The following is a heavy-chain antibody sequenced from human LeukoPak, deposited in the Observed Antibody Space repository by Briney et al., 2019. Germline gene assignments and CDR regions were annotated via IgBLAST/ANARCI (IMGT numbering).Heavy chain of an antibody. J-gene: IGHJ4*02. CDR2: IYYSGST. CDR3: ARHGRVSGWYY. Sequence: PSETLSLTCTVSGGSISRYYWSWIRQPPGKGLEWIGYIYYSGSTNYNPSLKSRVTISVDTSKNQFSLKLSSVTAADTAVYYCARHGRVSGWYYWGQGTLVTVSS. D-gene: IGHD6-19*01. CDR1: GGSISRYY. V-gene: IGHV4-59*08.